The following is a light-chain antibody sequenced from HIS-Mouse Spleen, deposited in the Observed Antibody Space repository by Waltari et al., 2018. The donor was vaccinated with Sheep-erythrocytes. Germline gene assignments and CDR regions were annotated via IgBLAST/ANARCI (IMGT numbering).Light chain of an antibody. J-gene: IGLJ2*01. Sequence: QSALTQPASVSGSPGQSITISCTGTSSDVGSYNLVSWYQQHPGKAPKLMIYEGIKRPSGVSNRFSGSKSGNTASLTISVLQAEDEADYYCCSYAGSSTLVFGGGTKLTVL. CDR3: CSYAGSSTLV. CDR2: EGI. CDR1: SSDVGSYNL. V-gene: IGLV2-23*01.